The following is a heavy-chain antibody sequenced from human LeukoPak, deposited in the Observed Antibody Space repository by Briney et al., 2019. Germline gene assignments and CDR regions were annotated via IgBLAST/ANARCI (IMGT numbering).Heavy chain of an antibody. Sequence: PSETLSLTCAVYGGSFSSYYWSWIRQSPGKGLEWIGKINYSGSANYNPSLKSRVTISVDMSKNQFSLKLCSVTAADTAVYYCARLIYYDSRGYLDYWGQGALGTVSS. D-gene: IGHD3-22*01. V-gene: IGHV4-34*01. J-gene: IGHJ4*02. CDR3: ARLIYYDSRGYLDY. CDR2: INYSGSA. CDR1: GGSFSSYY.